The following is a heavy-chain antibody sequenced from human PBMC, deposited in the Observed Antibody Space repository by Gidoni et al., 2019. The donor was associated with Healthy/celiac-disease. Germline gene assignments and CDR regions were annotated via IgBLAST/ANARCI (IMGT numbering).Heavy chain of an antibody. CDR1: GCTCVSYG. J-gene: IGHJ4*02. CDR3: AKEGPAGLREGDFDY. V-gene: IGHV3-23*04. Sequence: EVQLEAYGGGCVQPWGSLSLFCAASGCTCVSYGMSWVRQAPGKGLGWGPAISVSGVSTDYADSVKGRFTISRDNSKNTLELQINSLRAEDTAVYYCAKEGPAGLREGDFDYSGQGTLVTVSS. D-gene: IGHD3-16*01. CDR2: ISVSGVST.